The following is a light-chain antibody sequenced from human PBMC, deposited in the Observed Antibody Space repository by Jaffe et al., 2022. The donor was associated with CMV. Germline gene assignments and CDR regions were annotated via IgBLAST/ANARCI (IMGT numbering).Light chain of an antibody. V-gene: IGLV2-23*02. CDR1: SSDVGSYNL. Sequence: QSALTQPASVSGSPGQSITISCTGTSSDVGSYNLVSWYQHHPGNAPKLMIYEVIRRPSGISNRFSGSKSGNTASLTISGLQAEDEGDYYCCSFATTSTWVFGGGTKLTVL. CDR3: CSFATTSTWV. CDR2: EVI. J-gene: IGLJ3*02.